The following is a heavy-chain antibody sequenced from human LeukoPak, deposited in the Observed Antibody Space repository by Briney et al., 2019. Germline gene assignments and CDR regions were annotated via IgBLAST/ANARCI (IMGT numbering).Heavy chain of an antibody. CDR3: AKDATPALGTVYMDV. CDR1: GFTFSSYE. V-gene: IGHV3-48*03. J-gene: IGHJ6*03. D-gene: IGHD6-13*01. Sequence: GGSLRLSCAASGFTFSSYEMNWVRQAPGKGLEWVSYISSSGSTIYYADSVKGRFTISRDDAKNSLYLQMNSLRAEDTAVYYCAKDATPALGTVYMDVWGKGTTVTISS. CDR2: ISSSGSTI.